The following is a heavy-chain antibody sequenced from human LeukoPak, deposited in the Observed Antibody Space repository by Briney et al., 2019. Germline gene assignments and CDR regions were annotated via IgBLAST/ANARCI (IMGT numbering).Heavy chain of an antibody. Sequence: SETLSLTCTVSGGSISSLTYYWSWIRQPAGKGLDWIGRINTSGSTNYNPSLKSRVTISVDTSKNQFSLRLSSVTAADTAVYYCARLGMGAPYYFDHWGQGSLVTVSS. J-gene: IGHJ4*02. V-gene: IGHV4-61*02. CDR2: INTSGST. CDR1: GGSISSLTYY. D-gene: IGHD1-26*01. CDR3: ARLGMGAPYYFDH.